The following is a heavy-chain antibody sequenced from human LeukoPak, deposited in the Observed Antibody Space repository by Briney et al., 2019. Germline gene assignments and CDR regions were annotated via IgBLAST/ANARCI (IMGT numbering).Heavy chain of an antibody. V-gene: IGHV3-9*01. Sequence: GGSLRLSCVASGFTFDDYAMHWVRQGPGKGLEWVSGISWNSGSIGYADSVKGRFTISRDNAKNSLFLQMNSLRAEDTALYYCARDGGAGTPWAFDIWGQGTMVTVSS. J-gene: IGHJ3*02. D-gene: IGHD6-25*01. CDR2: ISWNSGSI. CDR1: GFTFDDYA. CDR3: ARDGGAGTPWAFDI.